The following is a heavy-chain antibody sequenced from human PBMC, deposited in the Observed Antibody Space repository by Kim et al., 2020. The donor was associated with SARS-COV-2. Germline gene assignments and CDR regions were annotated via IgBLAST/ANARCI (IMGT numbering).Heavy chain of an antibody. D-gene: IGHD4-17*01. CDR3: ASTVVATGWFDP. J-gene: IGHJ5*02. Sequence: YYNPSLKSRVTISVDTSKNQFSLKLSSVTAADTAVYYCASTVVATGWFDPWGQGTLVTVSS. V-gene: IGHV4-31*02.